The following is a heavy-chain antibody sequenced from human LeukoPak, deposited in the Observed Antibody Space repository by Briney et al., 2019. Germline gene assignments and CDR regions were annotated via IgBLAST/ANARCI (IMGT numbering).Heavy chain of an antibody. V-gene: IGHV3-30-3*01. CDR1: GFTFSSYA. CDR3: ARDGYGDALHLDY. Sequence: PGGSLRLSCAASGFTFSSYAMHWVRQAPGRGLEWVAVISYDGSNKYCADSVKGRFTISRDNSKNTLYLQMNSLRAEDTAVYYCARDGYGDALHLDYWGQGTLVTVSS. D-gene: IGHD4-17*01. CDR2: ISYDGSNK. J-gene: IGHJ4*02.